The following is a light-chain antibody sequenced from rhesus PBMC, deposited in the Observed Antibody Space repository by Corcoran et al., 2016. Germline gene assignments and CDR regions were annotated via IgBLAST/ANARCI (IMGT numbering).Light chain of an antibody. Sequence: DIVMTQTPLSLPVTPGEPASISCRSSQSLPHTDGYTYLDWYLQKPGQSPQLLIYGGSHRASGVPDRFSGSGSGTDFTLKISKVEAGDVGVYYCMQHKALPWTFGQGTKVEIK. J-gene: IGKJ1*01. CDR1: QSLPHTDGYTY. V-gene: IGKV2-61*01. CDR3: MQHKALPWT. CDR2: GGS.